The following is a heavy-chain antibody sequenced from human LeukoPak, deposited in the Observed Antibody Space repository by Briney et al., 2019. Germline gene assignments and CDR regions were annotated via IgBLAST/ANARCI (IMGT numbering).Heavy chain of an antibody. J-gene: IGHJ5*02. Sequence: PSETLSLTCAVYGGSFSGYYWSWIRQPPGKGLEWIGEINHSGSTNYNPSLKSRVTISVDTSKNQFSLKLSSVTAADTAVYYCASGSGGQLGGWFDPWGQGTLVTVSS. D-gene: IGHD2-15*01. CDR3: ASGSGGQLGGWFDP. V-gene: IGHV4-34*01. CDR2: INHSGST. CDR1: GGSFSGYY.